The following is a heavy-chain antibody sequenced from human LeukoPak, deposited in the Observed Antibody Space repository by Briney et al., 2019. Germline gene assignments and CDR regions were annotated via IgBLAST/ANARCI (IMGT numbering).Heavy chain of an antibody. CDR2: ISSSSSYI. CDR3: ARQYYDIWSGYYTADYYFDY. Sequence: GGSLRLSCAASGFTFSSYGMNWVRQAPGKGLEWVSSISSSSSYIYYADSVKGRFTISRDNAKNSLYLQVNSLRAEDTAVYYCARQYYDIWSGYYTADYYFDYWGREPWSPSPQ. D-gene: IGHD3-3*01. V-gene: IGHV3-21*01. J-gene: IGHJ4*02. CDR1: GFTFSSYG.